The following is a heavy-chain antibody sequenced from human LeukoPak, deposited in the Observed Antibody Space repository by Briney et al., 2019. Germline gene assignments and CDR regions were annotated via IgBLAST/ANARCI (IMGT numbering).Heavy chain of an antibody. V-gene: IGHV1-18*01. D-gene: IGHD5-24*01. Sequence: GASVKVSCKASGYTFTSYGISWVRQAPGQGLEWMGWISAYNGNTNYAQKLQGRVTMTTDTSTSTAYMELRSLRSDDTAVYYCARVGGGERDGYILKYDAFDIWGQGTMVTVSS. CDR3: ARVGGGERDGYILKYDAFDI. J-gene: IGHJ3*02. CDR2: ISAYNGNT. CDR1: GYTFTSYG.